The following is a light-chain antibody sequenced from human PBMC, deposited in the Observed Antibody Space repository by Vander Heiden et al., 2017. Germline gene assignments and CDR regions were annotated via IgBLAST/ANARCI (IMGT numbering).Light chain of an antibody. V-gene: IGLV2-18*02. CDR2: EVT. CDR3: SSYTSSTTPVA. J-gene: IGLJ2*01. CDR1: SSDVGSYNR. Sequence: QSALTQPPSVSGSPGQSVTISCTGTSSDVGSYNRVSWYQQPPGTAPKLMIYEVTKRPSGVPDRFSGSKSGNTASLTISGLQAEDEADYYCSSYTSSTTPVAFRGGTKLTVL.